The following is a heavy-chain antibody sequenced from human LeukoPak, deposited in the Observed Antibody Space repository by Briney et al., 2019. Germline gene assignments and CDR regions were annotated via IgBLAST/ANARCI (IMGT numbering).Heavy chain of an antibody. CDR3: ARDKEYYDSSGYSRYYMDV. CDR1: GDSVSSNSAA. V-gene: IGHV6-1*01. Sequence: SQTLSLTCAISGDSVSSNSAAWNWIRKSPSRGLEWLGRTYYRSQWHNDYSPSVKSRITVTSDTSKNQFSLKLSSVTAADTAVYYCARDKEYYDSSGYSRYYMDVWGKGTTVTISS. J-gene: IGHJ6*03. D-gene: IGHD3-22*01. CDR2: TYYRSQWHN.